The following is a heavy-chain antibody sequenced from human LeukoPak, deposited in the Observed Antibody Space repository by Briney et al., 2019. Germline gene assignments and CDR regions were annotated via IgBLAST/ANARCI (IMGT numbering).Heavy chain of an antibody. D-gene: IGHD4-17*01. CDR2: IRSKANSYAT. CDR3: TTPERVDYGDHSIEFDY. Sequence: PGGSLRLSCAASGFTFSGSAMQWVRQASGKGLEWVGRIRSKANSYATAYAASVKGRFTISRDDSKNTAYLQMNSLKTEDTAVYYCTTPERVDYGDHSIEFDYWGQGTLVTVSS. CDR1: GFTFSGSA. V-gene: IGHV3-73*01. J-gene: IGHJ4*02.